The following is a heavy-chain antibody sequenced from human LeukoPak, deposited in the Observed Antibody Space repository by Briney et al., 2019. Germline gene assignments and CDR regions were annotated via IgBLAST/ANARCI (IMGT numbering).Heavy chain of an antibody. CDR1: GFTFSSYG. Sequence: SGGSLRLSCAASGFTFSSYGMDWVRQAPGKGLEWVAVISYDGSNKYYADSVKGRFTISRDNSKNTLYLQMNSLRAEDTAVYYCARGYFDYWGQGTLVTVSS. CDR2: ISYDGSNK. J-gene: IGHJ4*02. CDR3: ARGYFDY. V-gene: IGHV3-30*03.